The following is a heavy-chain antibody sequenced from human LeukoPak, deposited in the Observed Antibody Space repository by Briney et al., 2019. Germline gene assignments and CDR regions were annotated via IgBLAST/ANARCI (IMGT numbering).Heavy chain of an antibody. CDR2: IYHSGTT. Sequence: SETLSLTCTVSNYSISSGYYWGWIRQPPGKGLEWIGTIYHSGTTYYNPSLKSRVTTSVDTSKNQFSLKLSSVTAADTAVYYCARRILMDVWGKGTTVTVSS. J-gene: IGHJ6*04. CDR3: ARRILMDV. CDR1: NYSISSGYY. V-gene: IGHV4-38-2*02. D-gene: IGHD2-15*01.